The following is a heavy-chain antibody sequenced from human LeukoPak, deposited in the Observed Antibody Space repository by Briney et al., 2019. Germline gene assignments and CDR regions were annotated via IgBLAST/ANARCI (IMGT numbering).Heavy chain of an antibody. CDR2: ITPNADKT. D-gene: IGHD3-22*01. CDR3: AIMYGYYDGSGSWVQ. J-gene: IGHJ1*01. Sequence: GGSLRLSCAASGFTFGSYGMSWVRQAPGKGLEWVSFITPNADKTSYADSVDGRFTISRDNPRNTVYMQMNSLRDEDTARYYCAIMYGYYDGSGSWVQWGQGTLVTVSS. CDR1: GFTFGSYG. V-gene: IGHV3-23*01.